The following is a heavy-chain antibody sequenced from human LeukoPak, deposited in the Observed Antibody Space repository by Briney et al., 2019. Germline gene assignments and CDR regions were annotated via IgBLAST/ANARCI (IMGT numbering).Heavy chain of an antibody. V-gene: IGHV4-59*12. Sequence: SETLSLTCTVSGGSISSYYWSWIRQPPGKGLEWIGIVYYSGSTYYSPSLASRVTISVDTSKNQFSLSLTSVAAADTAIYYCARAKYSSVGNWFDPWGQGSLVTVSS. CDR2: VYYSGST. CDR3: ARAKYSSVGNWFDP. CDR1: GGSISSYY. J-gene: IGHJ5*02. D-gene: IGHD6-19*01.